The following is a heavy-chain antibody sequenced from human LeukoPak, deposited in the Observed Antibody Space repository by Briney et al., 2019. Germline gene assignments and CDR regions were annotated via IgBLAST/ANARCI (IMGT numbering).Heavy chain of an antibody. CDR3: ARVIPAAIEVHAFDI. CDR2: IYYSGST. V-gene: IGHV4-39*07. D-gene: IGHD2-2*02. J-gene: IGHJ3*02. Sequence: SETLSLTCTVSGGSISSSSYYWGWIRQPPGKGLEWIGSIYYSGSTYYNPSLKSRVTISVDTSKNQFSLKLSSVTAADTAVYYCARVIPAAIEVHAFDIWGQGTMVTVSS. CDR1: GGSISSSSYY.